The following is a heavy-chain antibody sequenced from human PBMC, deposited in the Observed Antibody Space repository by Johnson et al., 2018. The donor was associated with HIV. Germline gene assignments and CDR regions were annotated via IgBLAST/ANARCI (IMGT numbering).Heavy chain of an antibody. CDR1: GFTFSSYW. CDR2: ISGSGGST. J-gene: IGHJ3*02. Sequence: VQLVESGGGLVQPGGSLRLSCAASGFTFSSYWMSWVRQAPGKGLEWVSAISGSGGSTYYADSVKGRFTISRDNSKNTLYLQMTSLRAEDTAVYYCAKDSFSDSSPAKAGLAFDIWGQGTMVTVSS. V-gene: IGHV3-23*04. D-gene: IGHD6-13*01. CDR3: AKDSFSDSSPAKAGLAFDI.